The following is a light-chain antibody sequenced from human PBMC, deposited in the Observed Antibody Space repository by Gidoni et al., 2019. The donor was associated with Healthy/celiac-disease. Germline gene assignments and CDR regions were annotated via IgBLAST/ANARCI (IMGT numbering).Light chain of an antibody. J-gene: IGKJ5*01. Sequence: DIQLTQSPSFLSASVGARVTITCRASQGISSYLAWYQQNPGKAPKLLIYAASTLQSGVPSRFSGSGSGTEFTLTISSLQPEDFATYYCQQLNSYPITFGQGTRLEIK. V-gene: IGKV1-9*01. CDR2: AAS. CDR3: QQLNSYPIT. CDR1: QGISSY.